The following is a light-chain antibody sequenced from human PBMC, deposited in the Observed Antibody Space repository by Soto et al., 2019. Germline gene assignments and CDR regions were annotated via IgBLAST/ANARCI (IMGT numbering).Light chain of an antibody. V-gene: IGKV1-5*01. CDR3: QQYNSYPYT. Sequence: DIQMTQSPSTLSASVGDRVTITCRASQSISSWLAWYQQKPGKAPKLLIYDASSLEGGVPSRFSGSGSGTEFTLTIISLQPDDFATYYCQQYNSYPYTFGQGTKLEIK. J-gene: IGKJ2*01. CDR2: DAS. CDR1: QSISSW.